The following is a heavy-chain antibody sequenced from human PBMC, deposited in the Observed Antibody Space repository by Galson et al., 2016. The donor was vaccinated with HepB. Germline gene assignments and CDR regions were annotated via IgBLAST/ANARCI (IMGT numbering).Heavy chain of an antibody. CDR1: GFTFSSYS. D-gene: IGHD2/OR15-2a*01. CDR2: IFSSSTI. Sequence: SLRLSCAASGFTFSSYSMHWVRQAPGRGLEWISFIFSSSTIYYADSVKGRFTISRDNAKNSLYLQMNSLTDEVTAVYFCARGWRENTLANWGQGTLVTVSS. CDR3: ARGWRENTLAN. J-gene: IGHJ4*02. V-gene: IGHV3-48*02.